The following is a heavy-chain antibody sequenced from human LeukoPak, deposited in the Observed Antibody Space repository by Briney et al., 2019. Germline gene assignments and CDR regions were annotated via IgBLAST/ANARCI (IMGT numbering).Heavy chain of an antibody. CDR3: VKDGPNGSIDY. D-gene: IGHD2/OR15-2a*01. V-gene: IGHV3-9*01. J-gene: IGHJ4*02. CDR2: ITPNSGGV. CDR1: GFTFDNYV. Sequence: HTGGSLRLSCAASGFTFDNYVMHWVRLVPGKGLECVSSITPNSGGVGYAASVKGRFTISRDNARNSLYLQMNSLKAEDTSLYYCVKDGPNGSIDYWGQGTLVTVSS.